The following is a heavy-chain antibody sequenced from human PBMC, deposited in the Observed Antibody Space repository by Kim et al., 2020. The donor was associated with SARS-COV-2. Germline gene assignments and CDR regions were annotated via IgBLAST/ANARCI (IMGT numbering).Heavy chain of an antibody. J-gene: IGHJ5*02. CDR1: GYPFTSYA. Sequence: ASVKVSCKASGYPFTSYAMHWVRQAPGQRLEWMGWINAGNGNTKYSQKLQGRVTITRDTSASTAYMELSSLRSEDTAVYYCARSKRITISGVVIPTPNWFDPWGQGTLVTVSS. V-gene: IGHV1-3*01. CDR3: ARSKRITISGVVIPTPNWFDP. CDR2: INAGNGNT. D-gene: IGHD3-3*01.